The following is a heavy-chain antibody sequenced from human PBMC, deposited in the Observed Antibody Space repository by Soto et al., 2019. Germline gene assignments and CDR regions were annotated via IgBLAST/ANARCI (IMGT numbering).Heavy chain of an antibody. CDR2: INHSGST. Sequence: QVQLQQWGAGLLKPSETLSLTCAVYGGSFSGYYWSWIRQPPGKGLEWIGEINHSGSTNYNPSLKSPVTISADSHTNQFSLKLRSVTAADTAGYYCARERAAAAQPYGWCHPWGQGTLVTVSS. D-gene: IGHD6-13*01. CDR1: GGSFSGYY. V-gene: IGHV4-34*01. CDR3: ARERAAAAQPYGWCHP. J-gene: IGHJ5*02.